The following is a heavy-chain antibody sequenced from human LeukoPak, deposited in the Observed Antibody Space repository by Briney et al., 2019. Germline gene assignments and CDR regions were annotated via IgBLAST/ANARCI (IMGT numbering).Heavy chain of an antibody. CDR1: GGSISTYY. V-gene: IGHV4-59*01. Sequence: SETLSLTCSVSGGSISTYYWSWIRQPPGKGLEWIGYIYYSGSTNYNPSLKSRVTISVDTSKNQFSLKLSSVTAADTAVYYCARGDYDSSGYSLDYWGQGTLVTVSS. D-gene: IGHD3-22*01. J-gene: IGHJ4*02. CDR2: IYYSGST. CDR3: ARGDYDSSGYSLDY.